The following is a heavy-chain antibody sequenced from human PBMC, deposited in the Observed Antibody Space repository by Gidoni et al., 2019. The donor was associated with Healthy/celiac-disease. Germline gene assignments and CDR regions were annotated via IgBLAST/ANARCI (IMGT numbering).Heavy chain of an antibody. J-gene: IGHJ4*02. V-gene: IGHV5-10-1*03. CDR3: ARHRSSSWNFDY. D-gene: IGHD6-13*01. CDR2: IDPSDSYT. CDR1: GYSFTSYW. Sequence: EVQLVQSGAEVKKPGESLRISCKGSGYSFTSYWISWVRQIPGKGLEWMGRIDPSDSYTNYSPSFQGHVTISADKSISTAYLQWSSLKASDTAMYYCARHRSSSWNFDYWGQGTLVTVSS.